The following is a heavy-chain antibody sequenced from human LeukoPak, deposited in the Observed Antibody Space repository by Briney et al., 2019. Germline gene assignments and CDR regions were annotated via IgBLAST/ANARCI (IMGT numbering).Heavy chain of an antibody. CDR1: GGTFSSYA. D-gene: IGHD3-10*01. V-gene: IGHV1-69*05. CDR2: IIPIFGTA. J-gene: IGHJ4*02. CDR3: ARGEWFGELLTTSSPFDY. Sequence: SVRVSCKASGGTFSSYAIRWVRQAPGQGLEWMGRIIPIFGTANYAQKFQGRVTITTDESTSTAYMELSSLRSEDTAVYYCARGEWFGELLTTSSPFDYWGQGTLVTVSS.